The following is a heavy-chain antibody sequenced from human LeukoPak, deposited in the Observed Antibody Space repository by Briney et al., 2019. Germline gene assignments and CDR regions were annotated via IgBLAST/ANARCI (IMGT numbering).Heavy chain of an antibody. V-gene: IGHV4-59*01. CDR3: ARERNYDFWSGYYTGAFDI. CDR1: GGSISSYY. Sequence: PSETLSLTCTVSGGSISSYYWSWIRQPPGKGLEWIGYIYYSGSTNYNPSLKRRVTISVDTSKNQFSLKLSSVTAADTAVYYCARERNYDFWSGYYTGAFDIWGQGTMVTVSS. CDR2: IYYSGST. D-gene: IGHD3-3*01. J-gene: IGHJ3*02.